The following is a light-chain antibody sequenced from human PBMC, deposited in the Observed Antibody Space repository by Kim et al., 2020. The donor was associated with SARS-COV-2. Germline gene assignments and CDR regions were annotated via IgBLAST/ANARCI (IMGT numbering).Light chain of an antibody. CDR2: DAS. J-gene: IGKJ3*01. Sequence: ASVGDRVTITCRTTQSISSHLNWYQQKPGRAPKLLISDASTLQGGVPSRFSGSGSETDFTLTISSLQPEDFATYFWQQSYITPFTFGPGTKVDIK. V-gene: IGKV1-39*01. CDR3: QQSYITPFT. CDR1: QSISSH.